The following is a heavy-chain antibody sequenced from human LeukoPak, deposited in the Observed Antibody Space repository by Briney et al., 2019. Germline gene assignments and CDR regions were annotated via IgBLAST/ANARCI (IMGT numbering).Heavy chain of an antibody. Sequence: GASVKVSCKASGYTFTDYYMHWVRQAPGQGFEWMGWIIPNDGDTNYAQKFQGRVTMTRDTSISTAHMEVSRLRSDDTAVYYCASANFLYCSSSTCLFDYWGQGTLVTVSS. V-gene: IGHV1-2*02. CDR1: GYTFTDYY. CDR3: ASANFLYCSSSTCLFDY. D-gene: IGHD2-2*01. CDR2: IIPNDGDT. J-gene: IGHJ4*02.